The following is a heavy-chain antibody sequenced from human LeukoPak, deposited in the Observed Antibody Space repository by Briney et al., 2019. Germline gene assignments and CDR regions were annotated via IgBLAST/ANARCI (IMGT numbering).Heavy chain of an antibody. D-gene: IGHD4-17*01. J-gene: IGHJ2*01. CDR2: ISNSGSS. CDR1: GGSISRDF. CDR3: ARRTYGDYPYWYFDL. Sequence: SETLSLTCTVSGGSISRDFWSWIRQPPGKGLEWIGYISNSGSSNQNPSLKSRVTMSVDTSKNQFSLKLSSVTAADTAVYYCARRTYGDYPYWYFDLWGRGTLVTVSS. V-gene: IGHV4-59*01.